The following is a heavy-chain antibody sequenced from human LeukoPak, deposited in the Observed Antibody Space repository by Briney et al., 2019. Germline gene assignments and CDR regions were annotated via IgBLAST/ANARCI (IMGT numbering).Heavy chain of an antibody. CDR2: ISGSGGST. CDR1: GFTFSSYA. CDR3: AKMVLWFGELMPAEFDY. V-gene: IGHV3-23*01. Sequence: PGGSLRLSCAASGFTFSSYAMSWVRQAPGKGLEWVSAISGSGGSTYYADSVKGRFTISRDNSKNTLYLHMNSLRAEDTAVYYCAKMVLWFGELMPAEFDYWGQGTLVTVSS. J-gene: IGHJ4*02. D-gene: IGHD3-10*01.